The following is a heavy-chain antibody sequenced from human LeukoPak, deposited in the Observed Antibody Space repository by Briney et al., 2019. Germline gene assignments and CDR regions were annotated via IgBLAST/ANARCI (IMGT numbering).Heavy chain of an antibody. V-gene: IGHV5-51*01. J-gene: IGHJ4*02. CDR3: ARQFRDSSGYYSYYFDY. CDR1: GYSFTIYW. CDR2: IYPGDSDT. Sequence: GESLKISCKASGYSFTIYWIGWVRQMPGKGLEWMGIIYPGDSDTKYSPSFQGQVTISADKSISTAYLQWSSLKASDTAMYYCARQFRDSSGYYSYYFDYWGQGTLVTVSS. D-gene: IGHD3-22*01.